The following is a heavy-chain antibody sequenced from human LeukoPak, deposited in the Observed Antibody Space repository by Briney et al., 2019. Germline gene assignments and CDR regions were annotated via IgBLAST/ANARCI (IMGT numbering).Heavy chain of an antibody. Sequence: GGSLRLSCAASGFTVISNYTSWVRQAPGKGLEWVSVIYSGGDTYYADSVKGRFTISRDNSKNTLYLQMNSLRAEDTAVYYCARDLTHGGKTYWGQGTLVTVSS. CDR1: GFTVISNY. CDR3: ARDLTHGGKTY. J-gene: IGHJ4*02. CDR2: IYSGGDT. V-gene: IGHV3-66*02. D-gene: IGHD4-23*01.